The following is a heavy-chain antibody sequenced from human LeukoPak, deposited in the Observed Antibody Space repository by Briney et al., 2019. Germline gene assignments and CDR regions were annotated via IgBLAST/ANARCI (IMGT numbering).Heavy chain of an antibody. J-gene: IGHJ6*02. CDR3: AKDPGDYYVVYGMDV. Sequence: GGSLRLSCAASGFTLSSYAMSWVRQAPGKGLEWVSAISGSGGSTYYADSVKGRFTISRDNSKNTLYLQMNSLRAEDTAVYYCAKDPGDYYVVYGMDVWGQGTTVTVSS. D-gene: IGHD3-10*02. CDR2: ISGSGGST. CDR1: GFTLSSYA. V-gene: IGHV3-23*01.